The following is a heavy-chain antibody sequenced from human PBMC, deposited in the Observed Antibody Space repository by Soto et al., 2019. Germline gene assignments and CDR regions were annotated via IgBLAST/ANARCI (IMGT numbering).Heavy chain of an antibody. V-gene: IGHV4-34*01. CDR1: SGSLSGYY. Sequence: SETLSLTCSLYSGSLSGYYWSWIRQPPGKGLEWIGEISPSGTTNYSPSLKSRVSISVDTSKNQFSLNLTSLTAADTAVYYCARAPKVSGSAQTRRDFWGQGSLVTVSS. D-gene: IGHD6-6*01. J-gene: IGHJ4*02. CDR3: ARAPKVSGSAQTRRDF. CDR2: ISPSGTT.